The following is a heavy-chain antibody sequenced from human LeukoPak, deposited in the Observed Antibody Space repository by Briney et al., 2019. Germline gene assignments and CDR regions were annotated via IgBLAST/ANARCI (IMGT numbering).Heavy chain of an antibody. CDR3: ARDGPATDTDLDC. CDR2: IKGDGSEK. D-gene: IGHD6-13*01. CDR1: GFSFSSHW. J-gene: IGHJ4*02. V-gene: IGHV3-7*01. Sequence: PGGSLRLSCAASGFSFSSHWMNWARQAPGKGLQRVATIKGDGSEKFYVDSVKGRFTISRDNAKNSLYLQMNILRAEDTAVYYCARDGPATDTDLDCWGQGTLVIVSS.